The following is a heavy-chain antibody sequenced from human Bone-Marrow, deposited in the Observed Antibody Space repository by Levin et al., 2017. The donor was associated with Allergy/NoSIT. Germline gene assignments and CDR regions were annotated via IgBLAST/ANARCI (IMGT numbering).Heavy chain of an antibody. CDR2: ISSSSSTI. Sequence: GGSLRLSCAASGFTFSSYSMNWVRQAPGKGLEWVSYISSSSSTIYYADSVKGRFTISRDNAKNSLYLQMNSLRDEDTAVYYCARALSPRIAAAGRGYYYYGMDGWGQGTTVTVSS. CDR1: GFTFSSYS. V-gene: IGHV3-48*02. D-gene: IGHD6-13*01. CDR3: ARALSPRIAAAGRGYYYYGMDG. J-gene: IGHJ6*02.